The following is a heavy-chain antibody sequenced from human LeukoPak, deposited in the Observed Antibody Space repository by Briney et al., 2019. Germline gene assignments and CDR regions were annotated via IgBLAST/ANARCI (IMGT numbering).Heavy chain of an antibody. CDR3: AREVHGQITIFGVVPTSCAFDI. D-gene: IGHD3-3*01. Sequence: PSEPLSLTCSVSGGSISSYYWSWIRQPAGRGLEWIGRIYTSGSTNYNPSLKSRVTMSVDTSKNQFSLKLSSVTAADTAVYYCAREVHGQITIFGVVPTSCAFDIWGQGTMVTVSS. CDR1: GGSISSYY. J-gene: IGHJ3*02. V-gene: IGHV4-4*07. CDR2: IYTSGST.